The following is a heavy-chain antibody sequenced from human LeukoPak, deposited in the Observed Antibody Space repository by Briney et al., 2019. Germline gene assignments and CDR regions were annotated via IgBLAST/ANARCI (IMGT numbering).Heavy chain of an antibody. J-gene: IGHJ4*02. CDR3: ARGNTADY. Sequence: SQTLSLTCTVSGDSIRSSSYHWGWIRQPPGKGLEWIGSIYYSGSTHNNRSLKSRVTISVDTSENQFSLKLSSVTAADTAVYYCARGNTADYWGQGTLVTVSS. V-gene: IGHV4-39*07. CDR1: GDSIRSSSYH. D-gene: IGHD1/OR15-1a*01. CDR2: IYYSGST.